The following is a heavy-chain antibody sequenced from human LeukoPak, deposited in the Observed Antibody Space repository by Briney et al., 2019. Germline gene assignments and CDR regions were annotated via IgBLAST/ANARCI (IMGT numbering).Heavy chain of an antibody. J-gene: IGHJ4*02. V-gene: IGHV4-61*02. Sequence: SQTLSLTCTVSGGSIGSGSYYWSWIRQPAGKGLEWIGRIYTSGSTNYNPSLKSRVTISVDTSKNQFSLKLSSVTAADTAVYYCAREERAMAYFDYWGQGTLVTVSS. D-gene: IGHD5-18*01. CDR3: AREERAMAYFDY. CDR1: GGSIGSGSYY. CDR2: IYTSGST.